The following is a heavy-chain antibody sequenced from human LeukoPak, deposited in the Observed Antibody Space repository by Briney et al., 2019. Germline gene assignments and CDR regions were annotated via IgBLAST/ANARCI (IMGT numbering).Heavy chain of an antibody. CDR2: VIPILGTP. D-gene: IGHD3-16*01. CDR3: ARVERGGVLVV. CDR1: GDTFSTYT. V-gene: IGHV1-69*08. Sequence: SVKVSCKASGDTFSTYTVTWVRQAPGQGLEWMGGVIPILGTPNYAQEFQGRVTITADKSTTTVSIDLRSLRSDDTAVYYCARVERGGVLVVWGPGTLVIVSS. J-gene: IGHJ4*02.